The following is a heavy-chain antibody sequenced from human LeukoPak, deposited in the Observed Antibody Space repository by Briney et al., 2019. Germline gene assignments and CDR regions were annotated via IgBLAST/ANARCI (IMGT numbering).Heavy chain of an antibody. Sequence: GESLKISCKGSGYTFTSYWIGWVRQMPGKGLEWMGIIYPGDSDTRYSPSFQGQVTISADKSISTACLQWSSLKASDTSMYYCARLKDDYIIDSWGQGTLVTVSS. CDR2: IYPGDSDT. CDR3: ARLKDDYIIDS. D-gene: IGHD5-24*01. V-gene: IGHV5-51*01. CDR1: GYTFTSYW. J-gene: IGHJ5*01.